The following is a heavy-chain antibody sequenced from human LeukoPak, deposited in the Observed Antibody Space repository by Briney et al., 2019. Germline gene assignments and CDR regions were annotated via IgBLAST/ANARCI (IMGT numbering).Heavy chain of an antibody. Sequence: SVKVSCKASGFTFTRSAIQWVRQARGQRLEWIGWIVVGSGNTKYAQKFQERVTITRDMSTGTAYMELSSLRSEDTAVYYCAASGFGFGELPSYFYYYMDGWGKGTTVTISS. D-gene: IGHD3-10*01. CDR2: IVVGSGNT. J-gene: IGHJ6*03. CDR1: GFTFTRSA. V-gene: IGHV1-58*02. CDR3: AASGFGFGELPSYFYYYMDG.